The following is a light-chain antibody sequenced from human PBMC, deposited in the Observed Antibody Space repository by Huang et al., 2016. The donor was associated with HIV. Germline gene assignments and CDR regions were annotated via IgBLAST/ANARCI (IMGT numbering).Light chain of an antibody. CDR3: QQSARTPRT. CDR1: QNIKRY. Sequence: DIQITQSPSSLSASVGDTVIITCRASQNIKRYLNWYQQEPGKAPKLLISAASNSQSGVPSTFSGSGSGTDFTLTINSLQPEDSATYYCQQSARTPRTFGQGTKLEI. CDR2: AAS. V-gene: IGKV1-39*01. J-gene: IGKJ2*01.